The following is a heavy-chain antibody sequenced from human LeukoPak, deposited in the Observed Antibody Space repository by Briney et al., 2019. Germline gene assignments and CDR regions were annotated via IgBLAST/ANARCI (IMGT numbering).Heavy chain of an antibody. D-gene: IGHD4-17*01. J-gene: IGHJ4*02. CDR2: FDPEDGET. CDR3: ATAGPTVTSLSLDY. Sequence: SVKVSCKASGYTFTGYYMHWVRQAPGQGLEWMGGFDPEDGETIYAQKFQGRVTMTEDTSTDTAYMELSSLRSEDTAVYYCATAGPTVTSLSLDYWGQGTLVTVSS. V-gene: IGHV1-24*01. CDR1: GYTFTGYY.